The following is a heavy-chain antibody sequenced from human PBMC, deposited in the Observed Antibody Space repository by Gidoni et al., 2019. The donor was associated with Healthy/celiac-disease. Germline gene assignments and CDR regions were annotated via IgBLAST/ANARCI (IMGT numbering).Heavy chain of an antibody. D-gene: IGHD5-12*01. V-gene: IGHV1-18*01. Sequence: VQLVQSGAEVKKPGASVKVSCTASGYTFTSYGISWVRQAPGQGLEWMGWISAYNGNTNYAQKLQGRVTMTTDTATSTAYVELRSLRSDDTAVYYCARDHGYSGTQGYYYYYYGMDVWGQGTTVTVSS. CDR3: ARDHGYSGTQGYYYYYYGMDV. J-gene: IGHJ6*02. CDR2: ISAYNGNT. CDR1: GYTFTSYG.